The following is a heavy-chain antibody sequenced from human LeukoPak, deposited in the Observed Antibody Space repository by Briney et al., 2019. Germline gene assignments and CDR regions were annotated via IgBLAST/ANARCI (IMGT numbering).Heavy chain of an antibody. CDR3: ARGDTSGPLPYNWFDP. Sequence: SQTLSLTCTVSGGSISSGGYYWSWIRQHPGKGLEWIGYIYYSGSTHYNPSLKSRVTISVDTSKNQFSLKLSSVTAADTAVYYCARGDTSGPLPYNWFDPWGQGTLVTVSS. CDR1: GGSISSGGYY. V-gene: IGHV4-31*03. J-gene: IGHJ5*02. CDR2: IYYSGST. D-gene: IGHD2-15*01.